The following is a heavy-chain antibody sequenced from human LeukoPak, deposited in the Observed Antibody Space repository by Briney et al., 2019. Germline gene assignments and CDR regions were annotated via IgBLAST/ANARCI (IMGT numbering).Heavy chain of an antibody. CDR3: AAAGDSSIFVFDY. CDR2: IVVGSGNT. V-gene: IGHV1-58*02. J-gene: IGHJ4*02. CDR1: GFTFTSSA. D-gene: IGHD3-22*01. Sequence: SVKVSCKASGFTFTSSAMQWVRQARGQRLEWIGWIVVGSGNTNYAQKFQERVTITRDMSTSTAYMELSSLRSEDTAVYYCAAAGDSSIFVFDYWGQGTLVTVSS.